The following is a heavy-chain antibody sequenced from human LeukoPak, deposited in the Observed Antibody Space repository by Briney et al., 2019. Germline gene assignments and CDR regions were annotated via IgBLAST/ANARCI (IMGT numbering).Heavy chain of an antibody. CDR3: ARGYYDFWSGYYSILYYYMDV. Sequence: AXXXXSCKASGYTFTSYGISWVRQAPGQGLEWMGWISAYNGNTNYAQKLQGRVTMTTDTSTSTAYMELRSLRSDDTAVYYCARGYYDFWSGYYSILYYYMDVWGKGTTVTVSS. V-gene: IGHV1-18*01. CDR1: GYTFTSYG. CDR2: ISAYNGNT. D-gene: IGHD3-3*01. J-gene: IGHJ6*03.